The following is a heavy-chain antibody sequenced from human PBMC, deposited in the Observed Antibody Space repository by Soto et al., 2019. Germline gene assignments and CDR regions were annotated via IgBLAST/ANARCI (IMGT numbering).Heavy chain of an antibody. J-gene: IGHJ4*02. Sequence: SETLSLTCTVSGGSISSYYWSWIRQPPGKGLEWIGYIYYSGSTNYNPSLKSRVTISVDTSKNQFSLKLSSVTAADTAVYYCARAEGSYYGILWGQGTLVTVSS. D-gene: IGHD3-10*01. CDR3: ARAEGSYYGIL. CDR1: GGSISSYY. CDR2: IYYSGST. V-gene: IGHV4-59*01.